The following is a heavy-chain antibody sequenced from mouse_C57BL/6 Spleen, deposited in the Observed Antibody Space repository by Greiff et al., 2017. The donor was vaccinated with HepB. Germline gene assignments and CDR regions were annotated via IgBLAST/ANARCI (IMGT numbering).Heavy chain of an antibody. J-gene: IGHJ1*03. CDR1: GFTFTSYG. D-gene: IGHD1-1*01. Sequence: EVQRVESGGDLVKPGGSLKLSCAASGFTFTSYGMSWVRQTPDKRLEWVAAISSGGSYTYYPDSVKGRFTISRDNTKNTLYLQMSSLKSEDTALYYCARHDVITTVGDGDLYFDVWGTGTTVTVAS. V-gene: IGHV5-6*01. CDR3: ARHDVITTVGDGDLYFDV. CDR2: ISSGGSYT.